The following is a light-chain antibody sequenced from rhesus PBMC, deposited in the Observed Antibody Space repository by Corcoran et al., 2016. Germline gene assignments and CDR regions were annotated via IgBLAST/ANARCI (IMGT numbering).Light chain of an antibody. Sequence: DIVMTQTPLSLPVTPGEPASISCRSSQSLLDSEDGNTYLDWYLQKPGQSPQLLIYEVSNRASGVPDRVSGSGSDTDFKMKISRVEAEDVGVYYCMQALEFPLTFGGGTKVEIK. CDR2: EVS. CDR3: MQALEFPLT. V-gene: IGKV2-104*02. J-gene: IGKJ4*01. CDR1: QSLLDSEDGNTY.